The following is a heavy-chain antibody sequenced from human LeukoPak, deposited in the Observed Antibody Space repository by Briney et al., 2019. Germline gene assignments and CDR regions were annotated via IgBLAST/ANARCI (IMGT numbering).Heavy chain of an antibody. CDR2: ISYDGNNK. Sequence: SLRLSCAASGFTFSSFSMHWVRQAPGKGLEWVALISYDGNNKFYADSVKGRFTISRDNSKNTLYLQMNSLRVEDTAVFYCARRGSTSMFDFWGQGTLVTVSS. D-gene: IGHD2-2*01. J-gene: IGHJ4*02. V-gene: IGHV3-30-3*01. CDR3: ARRGSTSMFDF. CDR1: GFTFSSFS.